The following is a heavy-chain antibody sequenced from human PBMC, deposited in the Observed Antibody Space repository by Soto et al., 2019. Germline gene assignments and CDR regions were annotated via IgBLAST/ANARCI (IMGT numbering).Heavy chain of an antibody. CDR2: ISAYNGNT. V-gene: IGHV1-18*01. D-gene: IGHD3-9*01. J-gene: IGHJ3*02. Sequence: ASVKVSCKASGYTFTSYGISWVRQAPGQGLEWMGWISAYNGNTNYAQKLQGRVTMTTDTSTSTAYMELWSLRSDDTAVYYCAICPSNPFDHDAFDIWGPGTMVNV. CDR1: GYTFTSYG. CDR3: AICPSNPFDHDAFDI.